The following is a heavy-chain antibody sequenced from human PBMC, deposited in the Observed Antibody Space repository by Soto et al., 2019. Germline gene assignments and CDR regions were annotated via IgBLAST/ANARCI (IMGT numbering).Heavy chain of an antibody. Sequence: ASVKVSCKVSGYTLTELSMHWVRQAPGKGLEWMGGFDPEDGETIYAQKFQGRVTMTEDTSTDTAYMELSSLRSEDTAVYYCAAREPGYSSGWSEFDYWGQGTLVTVSS. J-gene: IGHJ4*02. V-gene: IGHV1-24*01. CDR2: FDPEDGET. CDR1: GYTLTELS. CDR3: AAREPGYSSGWSEFDY. D-gene: IGHD6-19*01.